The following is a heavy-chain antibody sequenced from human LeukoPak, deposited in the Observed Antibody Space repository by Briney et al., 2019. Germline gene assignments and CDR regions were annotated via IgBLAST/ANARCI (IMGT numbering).Heavy chain of an antibody. V-gene: IGHV4-34*01. CDR1: GGSFSGYY. CDR3: ARLKTTVTPFDY. D-gene: IGHD4-17*01. J-gene: IGHJ4*02. Sequence: SETLSLTCAVYGGSFSGYYWSWIRQPPGKGLEWIGEINHSGSTNYNPSLKSRVTISVDTSKNQFSLKLSSVTAADTAVYYCARLKTTVTPFDYWGQGTLVTVSS. CDR2: INHSGST.